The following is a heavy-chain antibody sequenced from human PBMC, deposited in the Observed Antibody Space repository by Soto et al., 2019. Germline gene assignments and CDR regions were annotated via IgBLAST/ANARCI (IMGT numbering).Heavy chain of an antibody. CDR1: GGSISSGAYS. V-gene: IGHV4-30-2*01. CDR2: IYQSGST. D-gene: IGHD4-17*01. CDR3: ARGDYGDNGVYFDY. J-gene: IGHJ4*02. Sequence: QLQLQESGSGLVKPSQTLSLTCAVSGGSISSGAYSWSWIRQPPGKGLEWIGYIYQSGSTYYNPSLKSRVTISLDRSKNQFSLKLNSVTAADTAVYYCARGDYGDNGVYFDYWGQGTLVTVSS.